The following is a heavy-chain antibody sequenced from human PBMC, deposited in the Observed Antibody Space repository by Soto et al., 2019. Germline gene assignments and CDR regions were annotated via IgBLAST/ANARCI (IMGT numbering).Heavy chain of an antibody. J-gene: IGHJ6*02. D-gene: IGHD1-1*01. Sequence: QVQLVQSGAEVKKPGASVKVSCETSGYTFTTYYMHWVRRAPGQGLEWMGMINPSGGSTSYAQKSQARVTRTRDTSTKTIKMELSSRRRNDPAINYGASLPNNNANMDAWAQGPRSPSP. CDR3: ASLPNNNANMDA. CDR2: INPSGGST. CDR1: GYTFTTYY. V-gene: IGHV1-46*01.